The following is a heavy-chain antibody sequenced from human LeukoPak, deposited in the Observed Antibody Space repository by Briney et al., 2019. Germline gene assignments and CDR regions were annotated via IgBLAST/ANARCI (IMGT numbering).Heavy chain of an antibody. D-gene: IGHD1-26*01. CDR2: IGGSGSA. J-gene: IGHJ4*02. V-gene: IGHV3-23*01. CDR1: GVSISSSNSY. Sequence: ETLSLTCTVSGVSISSSNSYWGWIRQPPGKGLEWVSGIGGSGSAYYADSVKGRFSISRDNSKNTLYLQMDNLRAEDTAVYYCAKRGAEVGETVAPGDYWGQGTLLTVSS. CDR3: AKRGAEVGETVAPGDY.